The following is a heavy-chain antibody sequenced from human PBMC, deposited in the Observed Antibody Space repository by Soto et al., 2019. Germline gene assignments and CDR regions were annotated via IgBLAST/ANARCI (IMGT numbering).Heavy chain of an antibody. CDR3: ARDFYHYGSGTMGGYFDY. J-gene: IGHJ4*02. Sequence: EVQLVESGGGLVQPGGSLRLSCAASGITVSSNYMSWVRQAQGKGLEWVSVIYRGGSTYYADSVKGRFTISRDNSKNTLYLQMNSLRAEDTAVYYCARDFYHYGSGTMGGYFDYWGQGTLVTVSS. V-gene: IGHV3-66*01. D-gene: IGHD3-10*01. CDR1: GITVSSNY. CDR2: IYRGGST.